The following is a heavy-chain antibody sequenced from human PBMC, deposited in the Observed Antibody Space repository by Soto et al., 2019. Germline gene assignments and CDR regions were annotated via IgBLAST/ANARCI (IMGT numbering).Heavy chain of an antibody. CDR2: ISGSGGST. V-gene: IGHV3-23*01. J-gene: IGHJ3*02. CDR1: GFTFSSYA. CDR3: AKRDIVVVVAAHDAFDI. D-gene: IGHD2-15*01. Sequence: GGSLRLSCAASGFTFSSYAMSWVRQAPGKGLEWVSAISGSGGSTYYADSVKGRFTISRDNSKNTLYLQMNSLRAEDTAVYYCAKRDIVVVVAAHDAFDIWGQGTMVTVSS.